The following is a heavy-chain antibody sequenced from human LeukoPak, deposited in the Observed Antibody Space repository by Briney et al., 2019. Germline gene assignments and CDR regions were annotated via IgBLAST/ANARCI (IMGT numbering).Heavy chain of an antibody. CDR1: GFTFNNYG. Sequence: PGGSLRLSCAASGFTFNNYGMNWVRQAPGKGLEWVSSISGSSNYIYYADSVKGRFTISRDNAKNSVYLQMNSPRAEDTAIYYCARHQCSSTSCFTWLAWFDPWGQGTLVTVSS. V-gene: IGHV3-21*01. CDR2: ISGSSNYI. D-gene: IGHD2-2*01. CDR3: ARHQCSSTSCFTWLAWFDP. J-gene: IGHJ5*02.